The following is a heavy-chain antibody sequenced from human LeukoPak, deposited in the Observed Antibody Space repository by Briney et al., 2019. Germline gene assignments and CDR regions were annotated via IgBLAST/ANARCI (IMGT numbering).Heavy chain of an antibody. J-gene: IGHJ4*02. V-gene: IGHV3-15*01. CDR3: TTDLGC. CDR1: GFTFSNAW. CDR2: IKSKTDGGTT. D-gene: IGHD6-19*01. Sequence: KSGGSLRLSCAASGFTFSNAWMTWVRQAPGKWLEWVGRIKSKTDGGTTDYSAPVKGRFTISRDDSRNTLDLQMNSLKIEDTALYYCTTDLGCWGQGALVTVSS.